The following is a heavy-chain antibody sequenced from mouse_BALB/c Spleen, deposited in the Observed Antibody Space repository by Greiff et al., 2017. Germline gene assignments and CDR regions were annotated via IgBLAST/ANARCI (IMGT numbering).Heavy chain of an antibody. CDR2: ISSGGSYT. CDR3: ARQEYGNYFDY. CDR1: GFTFSSYG. V-gene: IGHV5-6*01. D-gene: IGHD2-10*02. J-gene: IGHJ2*01. Sequence: EVQLVESGGDLVKPGGSLKLSCAASGFTFSSYGMSWVRQTPDKRLEWVATISSGGSYTYYPDSVKGRFTISRDNAKNTLYLQMSSLKSEDTAMYYCARQEYGNYFDYWGQGTTLTVSS.